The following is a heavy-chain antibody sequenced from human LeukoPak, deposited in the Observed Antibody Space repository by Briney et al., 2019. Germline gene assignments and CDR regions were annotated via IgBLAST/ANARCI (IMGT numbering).Heavy chain of an antibody. CDR2: ISAYNGNT. D-gene: IGHD6-19*01. V-gene: IGHV1-18*01. CDR1: GYTFTSYG. Sequence: GASVKVSCKASGYTFTSYGISWVRQAPGQGLEWKGWISAYNGNTNYAQKLQGRVTMTTDTSTSTAYMELRSLRSDDTAVYYCARDRDVAVADPDAFDIWGQGTMVTVSS. J-gene: IGHJ3*02. CDR3: ARDRDVAVADPDAFDI.